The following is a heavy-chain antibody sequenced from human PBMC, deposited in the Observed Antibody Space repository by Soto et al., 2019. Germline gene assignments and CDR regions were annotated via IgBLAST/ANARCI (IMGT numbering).Heavy chain of an antibody. V-gene: IGHV1-3*01. D-gene: IGHD2-15*01. CDR2: INAGNGNT. CDR3: AREFCSGGSCYWVDY. CDR1: GYTFTSYD. Sequence: GASVKVSCKASGYTFTSYDINWVRQAPGQRLEWMGWINAGNGNTKYSQKFQGRVTITRDTSASTAYMELSSLRSDDAAVYYCAREFCSGGSCYWVDYWGQGTLVTVSS. J-gene: IGHJ4*02.